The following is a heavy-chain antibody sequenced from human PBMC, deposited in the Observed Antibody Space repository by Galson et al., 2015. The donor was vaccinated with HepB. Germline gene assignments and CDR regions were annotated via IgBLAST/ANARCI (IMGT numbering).Heavy chain of an antibody. CDR3: ARDRRGDLFGQYQLLLPDVLDY. CDR1: GFTFSNYA. CDR2: ISYDGSNK. Sequence: SLRLSCAASGFTFSNYAMHWVRQAPGKGLEWVAVISYDGSNKYYADSVKGRFTISRDNSKNTLYLQMNSLRAEDTAVYYCARDRRGDLFGQYQLLLPDVLDYWGQGTLVTVSS. J-gene: IGHJ4*02. D-gene: IGHD2-2*01. V-gene: IGHV3-30-3*01.